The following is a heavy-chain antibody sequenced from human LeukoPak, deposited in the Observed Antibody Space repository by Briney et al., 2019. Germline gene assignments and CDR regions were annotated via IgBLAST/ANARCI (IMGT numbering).Heavy chain of an antibody. D-gene: IGHD4-23*01. CDR2: IIPIFGTA. J-gene: IGHJ3*02. Sequence: ASVKVSCKASGYTFTSYGFSWVRQAPGQGLEWMGWIIPIFGTANYAQKLQGRVTMTTDTSTSTAYMELRSLRSDDTAVYYCARDWYRIGFYPYGGNSGAFDIWGQGTMVTVSS. CDR1: GYTFTSYG. CDR3: ARDWYRIGFYPYGGNSGAFDI. V-gene: IGHV1-18*01.